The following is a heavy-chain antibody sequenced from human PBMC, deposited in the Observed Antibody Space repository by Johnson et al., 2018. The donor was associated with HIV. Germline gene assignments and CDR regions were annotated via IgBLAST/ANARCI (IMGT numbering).Heavy chain of an antibody. Sequence: QMLLVESGGGVVQPGRSLRLSCAASGFTFSSYDMQWVRQAPGKGLEWVSVIYSGGSTYYADSVKGRFTISRDNSKNTLYLQMNSLRAEDTAVYYCAKGRWEATTYDDAFDIWGQGTMVTVSS. CDR1: GFTFSSYD. CDR2: IYSGGST. D-gene: IGHD1-26*01. V-gene: IGHV3-NL1*01. CDR3: AKGRWEATTYDDAFDI. J-gene: IGHJ3*02.